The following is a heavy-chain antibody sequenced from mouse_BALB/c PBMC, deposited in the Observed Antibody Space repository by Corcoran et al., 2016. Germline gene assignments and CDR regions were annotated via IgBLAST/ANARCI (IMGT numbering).Heavy chain of an antibody. V-gene: IGHV1-4*02. CDR2: INPSSGYT. D-gene: IGHD1-2*01. CDR3: ASGNYYGAAY. Sequence: QVQLQQSAAELARPGASMKMSCKASGYTFTSYTMHWVKQRPGQGLEWIGYINPSSGYTEYNQKFKDKTTLTADKSSSTAYMQLSSLTSEDSAVYYCASGNYYGAAYWGQGTLVTVSA. J-gene: IGHJ3*01. CDR1: GYTFTSYT.